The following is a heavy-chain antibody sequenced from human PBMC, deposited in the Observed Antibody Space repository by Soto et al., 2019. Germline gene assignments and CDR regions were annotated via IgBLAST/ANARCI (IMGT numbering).Heavy chain of an antibody. V-gene: IGHV1-3*01. CDR2: INAGDDNT. Sequence: ASVKVSCKASGYTFTNYVMHWVRQAPGQRLEWMGSINAGDDNTKYSQKFQGRVTITTDTSASTAYMELSSLRSEDTAVYYCARESGYPLDYWGRGTLVTVSS. CDR1: GYTFTNYV. CDR3: ARESGYPLDY. D-gene: IGHD3-22*01. J-gene: IGHJ4*02.